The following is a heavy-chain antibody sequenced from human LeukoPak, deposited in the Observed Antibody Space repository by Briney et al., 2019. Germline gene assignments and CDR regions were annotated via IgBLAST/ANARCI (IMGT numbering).Heavy chain of an antibody. CDR2: INHSGST. Sequence: SETLSLTCAVYGGSFSGYYWSWIRQPPGKGLEWIGEINHSGSTNYNPSLKSRVTISVDTSKNQFSLKLSSVTAADTAVYYCARDDDYGDYSNWFDPWGQGTLVTVSS. J-gene: IGHJ5*02. CDR1: GGSFSGYY. CDR3: ARDDDYGDYSNWFDP. D-gene: IGHD4-17*01. V-gene: IGHV4-34*01.